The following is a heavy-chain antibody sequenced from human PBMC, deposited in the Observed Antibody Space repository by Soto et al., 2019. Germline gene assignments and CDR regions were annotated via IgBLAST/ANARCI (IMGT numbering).Heavy chain of an antibody. CDR3: ARDTPDTYSGSYSLYYYYGMDV. CDR2: IWYDGSNK. J-gene: IGHJ6*02. Sequence: GGSLRLSGAASGFTFSSYGMHWVRQAPGKGLEWVAVIWYDGSNKYYADSVKGRFTISRDNSKNTLYLQMNSLRAEDTAVYYCARDTPDTYSGSYSLYYYYGMDVWGQGTTVTVSS. D-gene: IGHD1-26*01. V-gene: IGHV3-33*01. CDR1: GFTFSSYG.